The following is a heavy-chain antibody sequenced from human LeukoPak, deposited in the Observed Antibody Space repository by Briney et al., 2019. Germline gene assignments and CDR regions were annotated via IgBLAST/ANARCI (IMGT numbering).Heavy chain of an antibody. CDR2: IYSGGST. CDR1: GFTVSSNY. Sequence: PGGSLRLSCAASGFTVSSNYMSWVRQAPGKGLEWVSVIYSGGSTYYADPVKGRFTISRDNSKNTLYLQMNSLRAEDTAVYYCARELRYCSSTSCLDWFDPWGQGTLVTVSS. CDR3: ARELRYCSSTSCLDWFDP. V-gene: IGHV3-53*01. J-gene: IGHJ5*02. D-gene: IGHD2-2*01.